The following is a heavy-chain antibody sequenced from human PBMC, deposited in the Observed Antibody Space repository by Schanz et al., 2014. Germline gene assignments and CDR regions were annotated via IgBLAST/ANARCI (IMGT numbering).Heavy chain of an antibody. V-gene: IGHV4-59*08. J-gene: IGHJ5*02. CDR2: IHQSGGT. CDR1: GGDIGNYY. Sequence: QVQLQESGPGLVKPSETLSLTCSVSGGDIGNYYWSWIRQPPGKGLEWIGYIHQSGGTNYNPSLKGGVTILLDTSKPQFSLRLTFLTAADTAVYYCAKFLYDDPSWGQGTLVTVSS. CDR3: AKFLYDDPS. D-gene: IGHD3-3*01.